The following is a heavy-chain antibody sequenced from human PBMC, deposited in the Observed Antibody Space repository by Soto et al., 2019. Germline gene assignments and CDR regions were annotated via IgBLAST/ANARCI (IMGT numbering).Heavy chain of an antibody. Sequence: QVQLQESGPGLVKPSQTLSLTCTVSGGSISSGGYYWSWIRQHPGKGLEWIGYIYYSGSTYYNPSLKSRVTISVHTSKNQFSLKLSSVTAADTAVYYRARDGLFHGSGSYYIPRCFDPWGQGTLVTVSS. V-gene: IGHV4-31*03. CDR1: GGSISSGGYY. CDR3: ARDGLFHGSGSYYIPRCFDP. J-gene: IGHJ5*02. CDR2: IYYSGST. D-gene: IGHD3-10*01.